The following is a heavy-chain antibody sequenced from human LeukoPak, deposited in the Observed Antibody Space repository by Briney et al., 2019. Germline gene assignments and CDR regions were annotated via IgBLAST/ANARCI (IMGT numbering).Heavy chain of an antibody. V-gene: IGHV1-2*02. CDR1: GYTFTGYY. CDR2: INPNSGGT. J-gene: IGHJ4*02. Sequence: ASVKVSRKASGYTFTGYYMHWVRQAPGQGLEWMGWINPNSGGTNYAQKFQGRVTMTRDTSISTAYMELSRLRSDDTAVYYCAGGYYDSSGYYSDYWGQGTLVTVSS. D-gene: IGHD3-22*01. CDR3: AGGYYDSSGYYSDY.